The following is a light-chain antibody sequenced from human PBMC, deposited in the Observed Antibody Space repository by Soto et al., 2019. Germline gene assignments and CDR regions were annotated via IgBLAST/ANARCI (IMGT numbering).Light chain of an antibody. CDR1: QSIRSY. J-gene: IGKJ1*01. Sequence: DIQMTQSPSSLSASVGDRVTITCRASQSIRSYLNWYQQKPGKAPKLLIYAASSLQSGVPSRFSGSGSGTDFTLTISSLQPEDFATYYCQQSYSTPPGTFGQGTKV. CDR2: AAS. CDR3: QQSYSTPPGT. V-gene: IGKV1-39*01.